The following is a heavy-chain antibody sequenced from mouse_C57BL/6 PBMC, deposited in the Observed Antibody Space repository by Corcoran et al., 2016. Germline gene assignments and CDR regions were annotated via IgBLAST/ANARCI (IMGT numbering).Heavy chain of an antibody. Sequence: QVTLKESGPGILQSSQTLSLTCSFSGFSLSTSGMGVSWIRQPSGKGLEWLAHIYWDDDKRYNPSLKSRLTISKDTSRNQVFLKITSVDTADTATYYCARMVYYYGSSFYYFDYWGQGTTLTVSS. CDR1: GFSLSTSGMG. CDR3: ARMVYYYGSSFYYFDY. D-gene: IGHD1-1*01. J-gene: IGHJ2*01. V-gene: IGHV8-12*01. CDR2: IYWDDDK.